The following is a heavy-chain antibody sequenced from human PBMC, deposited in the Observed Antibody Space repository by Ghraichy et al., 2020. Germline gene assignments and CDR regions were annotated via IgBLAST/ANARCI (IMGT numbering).Heavy chain of an antibody. CDR1: GGSISSYY. D-gene: IGHD5-12*01. CDR2: IYYSGST. CDR3: AAYSGYDYDHPNQVPNDY. Sequence: SETLSLTCTVSGGSISSYYWSWIRQPPGKGLEWIGYIYYSGSTNYNPSLKSRVTISVDTSKNQFSLKLSSVTAADTAVYYCAAYSGYDYDHPNQVPNDYWGQGTLVTVSS. J-gene: IGHJ4*02. V-gene: IGHV4-59*01.